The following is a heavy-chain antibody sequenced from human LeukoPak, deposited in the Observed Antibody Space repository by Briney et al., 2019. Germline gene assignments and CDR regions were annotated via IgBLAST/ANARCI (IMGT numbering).Heavy chain of an antibody. V-gene: IGHV4-59*01. CDR3: ARSGTKTNGFDY. J-gene: IGHJ4*02. CDR1: GGSISTYY. D-gene: IGHD2-8*01. Sequence: SETLSLTCTVSGGSISTYYWSWIRQPPGKGLEWIGYIYYSGSTNYSPSLQSRVTISVDTSKNQFSLRLSSVTAADTAMYYCARSGTKTNGFDYWGQGTLVTVSS. CDR2: IYYSGST.